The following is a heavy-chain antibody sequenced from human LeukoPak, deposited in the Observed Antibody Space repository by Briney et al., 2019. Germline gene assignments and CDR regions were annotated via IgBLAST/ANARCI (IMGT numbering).Heavy chain of an antibody. V-gene: IGHV1-69*13. CDR2: IIPIFGTA. CDR3: ARYHPSGSETYYFDY. CDR1: GYTFTSYG. D-gene: IGHD3-10*01. Sequence: SVKVSCKASGYTFTSYGISWVRQAPGQGLEWMGGIIPIFGTANYAQKFQGRVTITADESTSTAYMELSSLRSEDTAVYYCARYHPSGSETYYFDYWGQGTLVTVSS. J-gene: IGHJ4*02.